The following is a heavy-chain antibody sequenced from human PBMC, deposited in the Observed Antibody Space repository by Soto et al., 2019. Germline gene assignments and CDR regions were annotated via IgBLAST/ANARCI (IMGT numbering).Heavy chain of an antibody. CDR3: ARVAPVVGATTWFLFDY. CDR1: GGSISSGGYY. D-gene: IGHD1-26*01. V-gene: IGHV4-31*03. CDR2: IYYSGST. Sequence: QVQLQESGPGLVKPSQTLSLTCTVSGGSISSGGYYWSWIRQHPGKGLEWIGYIYYSGSTYYNPSLKSRVTISVDTSKNQFSLKLSSVTAADTAVYYCARVAPVVGATTWFLFDYWGQGTLVTVSS. J-gene: IGHJ4*02.